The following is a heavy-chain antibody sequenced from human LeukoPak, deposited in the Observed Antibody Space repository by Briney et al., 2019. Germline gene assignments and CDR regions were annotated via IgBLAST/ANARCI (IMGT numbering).Heavy chain of an antibody. Sequence: ASVKVSCKASGGTFSSYAISWVRQAPGQGLEWMGRIIPIFGTANYAQKFQGRVTITTDESTSTAYMELSSLRSEDTAVYYCAFRTLGRIVGALDYFDYWGQGTPVTVSS. D-gene: IGHD1-26*01. V-gene: IGHV1-69*05. CDR3: AFRTLGRIVGALDYFDY. J-gene: IGHJ4*02. CDR2: IIPIFGTA. CDR1: GGTFSSYA.